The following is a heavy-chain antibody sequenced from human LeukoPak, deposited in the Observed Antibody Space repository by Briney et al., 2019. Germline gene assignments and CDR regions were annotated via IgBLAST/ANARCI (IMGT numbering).Heavy chain of an antibody. J-gene: IGHJ4*02. D-gene: IGHD1-1*01. CDR3: ARHSFGNWNDGSFDY. V-gene: IGHV5-51*01. CDR1: GYSFTSYW. Sequence: GESLKISCKGSGYSFTSYWIGWVRQMPGKGLEWMGIIYPGDSDTRYSPSFQGQVTISADKSISTAYLQWSSPKASDTAMYYCARHSFGNWNDGSFDYWGQGTLVTVSS. CDR2: IYPGDSDT.